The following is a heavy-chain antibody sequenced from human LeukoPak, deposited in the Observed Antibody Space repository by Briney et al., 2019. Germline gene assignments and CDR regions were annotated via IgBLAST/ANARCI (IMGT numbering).Heavy chain of an antibody. Sequence: SETLSLTCTVSGGSISSSSYYWGWIRQPPGKGLEWIGSIYYSGSTYYNPSLKSRVTISVDTSKNQFSLKLSSVTAADTAVYYCATNKYSSSWSRWYFQHWGQGTLVTVSS. CDR3: ATNKYSSSWSRWYFQH. V-gene: IGHV4-39*07. CDR2: IYYSGST. CDR1: GGSISSSSYY. J-gene: IGHJ1*01. D-gene: IGHD6-13*01.